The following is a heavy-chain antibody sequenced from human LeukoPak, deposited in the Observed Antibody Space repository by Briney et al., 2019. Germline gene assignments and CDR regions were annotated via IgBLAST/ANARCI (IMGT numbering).Heavy chain of an antibody. CDR2: INPASGDT. J-gene: IGHJ3*02. CDR1: GYIFTGYY. V-gene: IGHV1-2*02. CDR3: GRDLRDAFDI. Sequence: ASVKVSCKASGYIFTGYYMHWVRRAPGQGFEWMGWINPASGDTNYAQKFQGRVTMTRDTSISTAYMELSRLTSDDTAVYYCGRDLRDAFDIWGRGTMVTVSS.